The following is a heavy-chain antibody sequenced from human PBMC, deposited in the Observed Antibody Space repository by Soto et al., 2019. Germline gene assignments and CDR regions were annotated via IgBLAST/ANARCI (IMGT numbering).Heavy chain of an antibody. CDR1: VLTFSSSA. V-gene: IGHV1-58*01. CDR2: IVVGSGNT. J-gene: IGHJ4*02. D-gene: IGHD3-22*01. CDR3: AADPYYYDSSNYYSFDY. Sequence: SVKVSCKASVLTFSSSAVQWVRQARGQRLEWIGWIVVGSGNTNYAQSFQERVTITRDMSTSTAFMELSSLRSEDTAVYYCAADPYYYDSSNYYSFDYWGQGTLVTVSS.